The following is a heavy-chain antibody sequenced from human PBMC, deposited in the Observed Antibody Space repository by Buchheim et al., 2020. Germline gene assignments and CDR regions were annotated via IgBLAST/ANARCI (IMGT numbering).Heavy chain of an antibody. J-gene: IGHJ4*02. Sequence: EVQLVESGGDLVQPGGSLRLSCAASGFTFSSHSMNWVRQATGKGLEWISYISSSSGFIHYADSVKGRFTISRDNAKNSLYLQMNSLRAEDTALYYCARDPGLWLANYWGQGTL. CDR2: ISSSSGFI. V-gene: IGHV3-48*01. D-gene: IGHD6-19*01. CDR3: ARDPGLWLANY. CDR1: GFTFSSHS.